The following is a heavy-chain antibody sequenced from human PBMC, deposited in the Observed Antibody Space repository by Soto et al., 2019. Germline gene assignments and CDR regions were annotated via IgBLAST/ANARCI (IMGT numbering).Heavy chain of an antibody. CDR3: ARGGYYDSSGSRNYHYYGMDA. CDR1: GGTFSSYA. V-gene: IGHV1-69*05. Sequence: SSVKVSCKASGGTFSSYAISWVRQAPGQGLEWMGGIIPIFGTANYAQKFQGRVTITTDESTGTAYMELRSLRSDDTAVYYCARGGYYDSSGSRNYHYYGMDAWGQGTTVTVSS. CDR2: IIPIFGTA. J-gene: IGHJ6*02. D-gene: IGHD3-22*01.